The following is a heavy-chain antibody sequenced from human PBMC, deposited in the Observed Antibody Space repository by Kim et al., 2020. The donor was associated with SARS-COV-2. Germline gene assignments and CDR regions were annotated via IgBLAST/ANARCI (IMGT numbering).Heavy chain of an antibody. Sequence: GGSLRLSFAASGFTFSSYGMHWVRQAPGKGLEWVAVISYDGSNKYYADSVKGRFTISRDNSKNTLYLQMNSLRAEDTAVYYCAKESLGGAGFDPWGQGTLVTVSS. CDR1: GFTFSSYG. CDR3: AKESLGGAGFDP. D-gene: IGHD3-16*01. CDR2: ISYDGSNK. J-gene: IGHJ5*02. V-gene: IGHV3-30*18.